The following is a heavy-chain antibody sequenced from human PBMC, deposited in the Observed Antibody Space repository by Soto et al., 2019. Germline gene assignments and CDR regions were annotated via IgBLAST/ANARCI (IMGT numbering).Heavy chain of an antibody. J-gene: IGHJ3*02. CDR1: GGSISSSSYY. D-gene: IGHD6-19*01. CDR2: IYYSGST. CDR3: ACNKQWHDAFDI. Sequence: SETLSLTCTVSGGSISSSSYYWGWIRQPPGKGLEWIGSIYYSGSTYYNPSLKSRVTISVDTSKNQFSLKLSSVTAADTAVYYCACNKQWHDAFDIWGQGTMVTVSS. V-gene: IGHV4-39*01.